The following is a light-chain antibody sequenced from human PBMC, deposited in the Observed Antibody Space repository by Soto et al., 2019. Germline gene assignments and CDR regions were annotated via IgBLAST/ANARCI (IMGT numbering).Light chain of an antibody. CDR3: GADHGSGSNFVYV. CDR2: VGTGGIVG. CDR1: SGYSNYK. J-gene: IGLJ1*01. Sequence: VLTQPPSASASLGASVTLTCTLSSGYSNYKVYLYQQIPGKGPRFVMRVGTGGIVGSKGDGIPDRFSVLGSGLNRYLTIKNIQEEDESDYHCGADHGSGSNFVYVFGSGTKV. V-gene: IGLV9-49*01.